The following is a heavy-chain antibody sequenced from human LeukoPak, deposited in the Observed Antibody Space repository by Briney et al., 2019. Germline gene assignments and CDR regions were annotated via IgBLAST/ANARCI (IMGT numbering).Heavy chain of an antibody. CDR1: GGSISSSSYY. CDR2: IYYSGST. D-gene: IGHD6-13*01. J-gene: IGHJ4*02. V-gene: IGHV4-39*01. Sequence: SETLSLTCTVSGGSISSSSYYWGWIRQPPGKGLEWIGSIYYSGSTYYNPSLKSRVTISVDTSKNQFSLKLSSVTAADTAVYYCARQGRVVLAAANYFDYWGQGTLVTVSP. CDR3: ARQGRVVLAAANYFDY.